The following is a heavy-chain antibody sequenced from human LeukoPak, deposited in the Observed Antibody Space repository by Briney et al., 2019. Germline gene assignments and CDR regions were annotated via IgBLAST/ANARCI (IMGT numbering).Heavy chain of an antibody. CDR3: ARVYYDFWSGHRTNYYMDV. CDR2: IYCSGST. D-gene: IGHD3-3*01. CDR1: GGSISSYY. Sequence: SETLSLTCTVSGGSISSYYWSWIRQPPGKGLEWIGYIYCSGSTNYNPSLKSRVTISVDTSKNQFSLKLSSVTAADTAVYYCARVYYDFWSGHRTNYYMDVWGKGTTVTVSS. V-gene: IGHV4-59*01. J-gene: IGHJ6*03.